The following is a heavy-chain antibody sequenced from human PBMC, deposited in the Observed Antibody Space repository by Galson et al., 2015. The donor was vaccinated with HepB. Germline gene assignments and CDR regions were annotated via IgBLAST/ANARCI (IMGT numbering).Heavy chain of an antibody. Sequence: ETLSLTCAVYGGSFRGYYWSWIRQPPGKGLEWIGEINHSGSTNYNPSLKSRVTISVDTSKNQFSLKLSSVTAADTAVYYCARGGTRGRARPTTFMDVWGKGTTVTVSS. CDR1: GGSFRGYY. V-gene: IGHV4-34*01. D-gene: IGHD2/OR15-2a*01. J-gene: IGHJ6*03. CDR2: INHSGST. CDR3: ARGGTRGRARPTTFMDV.